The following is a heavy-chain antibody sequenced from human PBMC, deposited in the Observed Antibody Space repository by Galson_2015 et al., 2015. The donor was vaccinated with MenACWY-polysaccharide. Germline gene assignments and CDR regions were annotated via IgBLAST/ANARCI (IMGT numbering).Heavy chain of an antibody. V-gene: IGHV4-4*07. CDR1: GGSISSYY. CDR2: AFSGGTA. Sequence: SETLSLTCTVFGGSISSYYWSWIRLPAGKGPEWFGRAFSGGTADYNPSLKSRVTMSVDVAKDQISLRMTSVTAADTALYFCARDRLVGLPEGFPPWGQGTLVIVSS. J-gene: IGHJ5*02. CDR3: ARDRLVGLPEGFPP. D-gene: IGHD1-26*01.